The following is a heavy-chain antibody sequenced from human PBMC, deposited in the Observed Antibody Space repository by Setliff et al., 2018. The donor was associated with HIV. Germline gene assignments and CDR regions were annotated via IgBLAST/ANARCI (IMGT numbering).Heavy chain of an antibody. CDR1: GFTFSSYG. CDR3: AKNARGYYYYYMDV. J-gene: IGHJ6*03. Sequence: GGSLRLSCAASGFTFSSYGMHWVRQAPGKGLEWVTFIRYDGSDKYYADSVKGRFTISRDNSKNTLYLQMNSLRTEDTAVYYCAKNARGYYYYYMDVWGKGTTVTVSS. CDR2: IRYDGSDK. V-gene: IGHV3-30*02.